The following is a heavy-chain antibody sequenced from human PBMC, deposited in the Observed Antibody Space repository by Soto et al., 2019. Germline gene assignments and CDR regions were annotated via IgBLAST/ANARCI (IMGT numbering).Heavy chain of an antibody. J-gene: IGHJ4*02. CDR1: GGTFSSYA. D-gene: IGHD2-15*01. CDR3: ARDLGGWPDY. Sequence: AVKVSCKASGGTFSSYAISWVRQAPGQGLEWMGGIIPIFGTANYAQKFQGRVTITADESTSTAYMELSSLRSEDTAGYYCARDLGGWPDYRGQGTLDTFSS. V-gene: IGHV1-69*13. CDR2: IIPIFGTA.